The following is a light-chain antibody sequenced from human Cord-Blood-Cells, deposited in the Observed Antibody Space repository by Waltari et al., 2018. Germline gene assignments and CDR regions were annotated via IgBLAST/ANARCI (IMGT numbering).Light chain of an antibody. CDR1: QSISSW. Sequence: DIQLTQSTYTLPASVGDRVTITCRASQSISSWLAWYQQKPGKAPKLLIYKASSVESGVPSRFSGSGSGTDFTLTISSLQPDDFATYYCQQYNSYPTFGGGTKVEIK. J-gene: IGKJ4*01. CDR2: KAS. V-gene: IGKV1-5*03. CDR3: QQYNSYPT.